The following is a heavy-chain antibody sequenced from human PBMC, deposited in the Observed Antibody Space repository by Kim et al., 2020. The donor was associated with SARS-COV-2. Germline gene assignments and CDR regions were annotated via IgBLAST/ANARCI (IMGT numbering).Heavy chain of an antibody. CDR1: GFTFSTYA. D-gene: IGHD3-9*01. CDR2: IINVGVVT. Sequence: GGSLRLSCAASGFTFSTYAMSWVRQAPGQGLEWVSSIINVGVVTHYADSVKGRFTISRDNSKDTLSLQLNGLRVDDTAVYFCAKADARSFDWSYPPPASDHWGQGTLVTVSS. J-gene: IGHJ4*02. CDR3: AKADARSFDWSYPPPASDH. V-gene: IGHV3-23*01.